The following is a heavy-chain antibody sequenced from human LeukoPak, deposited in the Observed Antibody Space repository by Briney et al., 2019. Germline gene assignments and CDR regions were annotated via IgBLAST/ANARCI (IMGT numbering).Heavy chain of an antibody. CDR1: GGSISSYY. Sequence: SETLSLTCTVSGGSISSYYWSWIRQPPGKGLEWIGYIYYSGSTNYNPSLKSRVTISVDTSKNQFSLKLSSVTAADTAVCYCARTFGSGYFDYWGQGTLVTVSS. D-gene: IGHD3-10*01. CDR3: ARTFGSGYFDY. V-gene: IGHV4-59*08. CDR2: IYYSGST. J-gene: IGHJ4*02.